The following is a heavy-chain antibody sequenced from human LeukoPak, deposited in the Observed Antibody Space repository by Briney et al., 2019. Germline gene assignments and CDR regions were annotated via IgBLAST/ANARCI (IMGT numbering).Heavy chain of an antibody. CDR3: ARGANYGDYGLDAFDV. D-gene: IGHD4-17*01. CDR2: INYSRST. CDR1: GVSMSSYY. J-gene: IGHJ3*01. Sequence: PSETLSLTCTVSGVSMSSYYWSWLRQPPGEGLEWMGYINYSRSTTYNPSLRSRVTITVDTPKNQFSLKLTSVTAADTAVYHCARGANYGDYGLDAFDVWGQGTMVTVSS. V-gene: IGHV4-59*01.